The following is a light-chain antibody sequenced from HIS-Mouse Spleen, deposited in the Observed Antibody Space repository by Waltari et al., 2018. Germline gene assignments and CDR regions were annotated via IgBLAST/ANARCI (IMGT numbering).Light chain of an antibody. CDR1: NIGSNS. V-gene: IGLV3-21*03. CDR2: DDS. Sequence: SYVLTHPPSVSVAPGKTARITCGGNNIGSNSVHGYQQKPGQAPVLVVYDDSDRPSGIPERFSGSNSGNTATLTISRVEAGDEADYYCQVWDSSSDHVVFGGGTKLTVL. CDR3: QVWDSSSDHVV. J-gene: IGLJ2*01.